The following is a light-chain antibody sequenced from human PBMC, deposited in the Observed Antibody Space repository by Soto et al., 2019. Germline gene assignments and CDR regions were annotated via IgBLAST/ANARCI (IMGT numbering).Light chain of an antibody. Sequence: EIVVTQSPGILSVSPGDRATLSCKASESVGRNFAWYQQKPGHGPTLLIYAASTRATGLPARFSGSGSRTDFTLTISSRQSEDFAVYYCQEYSKWPLFTFGPETGVDIK. CDR1: ESVGRN. V-gene: IGKV3-15*01. CDR2: AAS. J-gene: IGKJ3*01. CDR3: QEYSKWPLFT.